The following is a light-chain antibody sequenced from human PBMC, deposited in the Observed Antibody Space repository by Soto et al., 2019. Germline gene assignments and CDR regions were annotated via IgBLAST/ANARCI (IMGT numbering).Light chain of an antibody. V-gene: IGLV2-14*01. CDR1: SSDVGGYNY. Sequence: QSALTQPASVSESPGQSLTISFTGTSSDVGGYNYVSWYQQHPGKAPKLMIYDVSNRPSGVSNRFSGSKSGNTASLTDSGLPAEDENDYYCSSYTGCSTYVVFGEGTKLTVL. J-gene: IGLJ2*01. CDR3: SSYTGCSTYVV. CDR2: DVS.